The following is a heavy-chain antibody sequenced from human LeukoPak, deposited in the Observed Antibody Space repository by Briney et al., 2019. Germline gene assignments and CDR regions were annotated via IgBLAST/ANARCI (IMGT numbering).Heavy chain of an antibody. Sequence: GGSLRLSCAASGFTLRSYDMSWVRQAPGKGREWVAATRGSGVNSYYADSVRGRFTISRDNSQNTLYLQMDSLRAEDTALYYCAKEYSGYDFDYWGQGTLVTVSS. D-gene: IGHD5-12*01. CDR3: AKEYSGYDFDY. CDR2: TRGSGVNS. V-gene: IGHV3-23*01. CDR1: GFTLRSYD. J-gene: IGHJ4*02.